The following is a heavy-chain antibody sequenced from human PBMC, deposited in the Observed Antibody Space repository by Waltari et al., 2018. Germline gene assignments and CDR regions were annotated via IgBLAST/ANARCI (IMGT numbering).Heavy chain of an antibody. V-gene: IGHV1-3*01. Sequence: FQGRVTITRDTSASTAYMELSSLRSEDTAVYYCARGGAAANFDYWGQKTLVTVSS. CDR3: ARGGAAANFDY. D-gene: IGHD6-13*01. J-gene: IGHJ4*02.